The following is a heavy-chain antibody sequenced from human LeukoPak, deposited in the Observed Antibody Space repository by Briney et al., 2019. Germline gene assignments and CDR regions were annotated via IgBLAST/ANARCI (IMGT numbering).Heavy chain of an antibody. V-gene: IGHV3-23*01. CDR1: GFTFSSYG. CDR3: AKAHPTYYYDSSEYYFDY. D-gene: IGHD3-22*01. CDR2: ISGSGGST. J-gene: IGHJ4*02. Sequence: GGSLRLSCAASGFTFSSYGMHWVRQAPGKGLEWVSAISGSGGSTYYADSVKGRFTISRDNSKNTLYLQMNSLRAEDTAVYYCAKAHPTYYYDSSEYYFDYWGQGILVTVSS.